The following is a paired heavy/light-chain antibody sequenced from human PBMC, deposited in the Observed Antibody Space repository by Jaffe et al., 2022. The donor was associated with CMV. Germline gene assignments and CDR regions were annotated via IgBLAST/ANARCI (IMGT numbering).Light chain of an antibody. CDR3: QQYDIWPS. CDR1: QSVNNF. V-gene: IGKV3D-15*01. Sequence: EIVMTQSPATLSVSPGERATLSCRASQSVNNFLAWYQQKPGQAPRLLIYGASTRATDTPARFSGSGSGTEFTLSISSLQSEDFAVYYCQQYDIWPSFGGGTKVEIK. J-gene: IGKJ4*01. CDR2: GAS.
Heavy chain of an antibody. Sequence: QVQLVESGGGVVQPGKSLRLSCAASGFSFSDYTMHWVRQSLDKGLEWVAVIRYDGKIQSYADSVRGRFIISRDNSKNILYLEMNSLRVEDTAVYYCARPHDTNLGTKWFDLWGQGTQVTVSS. CDR2: IRYDGKIQ. D-gene: IGHD1-7*01. CDR1: GFSFSDYT. J-gene: IGHJ5*02. V-gene: IGHV3-33*08. CDR3: ARPHDTNLGTKWFDL.